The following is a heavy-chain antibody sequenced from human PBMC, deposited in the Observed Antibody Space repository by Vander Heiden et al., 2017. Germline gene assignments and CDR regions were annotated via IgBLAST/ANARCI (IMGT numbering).Heavy chain of an antibody. CDR2: ISGSGGST. V-gene: IGHV3-23*01. CDR3: AKGNYYDSSGTTDY. Sequence: EVQLLESGGGLVQPGGSLRLSCAASGFTFSSYAMSWVRQAPGKGLEWVSAISGSGGSTYYADSVKGRFTISRDNSKNALYLQMNSLRAEDTAVYYCAKGNYYDSSGTTDYWGQGTLVTVSS. CDR1: GFTFSSYA. J-gene: IGHJ4*02. D-gene: IGHD3-22*01.